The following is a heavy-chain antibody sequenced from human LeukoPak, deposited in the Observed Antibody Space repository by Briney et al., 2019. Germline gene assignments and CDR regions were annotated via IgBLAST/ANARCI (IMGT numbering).Heavy chain of an antibody. V-gene: IGHV3-30-3*01. CDR3: AREILTGYAFDI. CDR2: ISYDGTNK. J-gene: IGHJ3*02. D-gene: IGHD7-27*01. CDR1: GFTFSTYA. Sequence: SGGSLRLSCAASGFTFSTYAMHWVRQAPGKGLEGVAFISYDGTNKYCADSVKGRFTISRDNSKNTLYLQMNSLRAEDTALYYCAREILTGYAFDIWGQGTMVTVSS.